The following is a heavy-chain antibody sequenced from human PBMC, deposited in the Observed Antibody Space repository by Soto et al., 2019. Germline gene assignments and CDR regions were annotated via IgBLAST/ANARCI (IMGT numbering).Heavy chain of an antibody. V-gene: IGHV4-4*02. Sequence: PSETLSLTCAVSGGSISSSNWWSWVRQPPGKGLEWIGEIYHSGSTNYNPSLKSRVTISVDKSKNQFSLKLSSVTAADTAVYYCARDPVMGYYYDSSGYSDYWGQGTLVTVS. CDR3: ARDPVMGYYYDSSGYSDY. CDR2: IYHSGST. CDR1: GGSISSSNW. D-gene: IGHD3-22*01. J-gene: IGHJ4*02.